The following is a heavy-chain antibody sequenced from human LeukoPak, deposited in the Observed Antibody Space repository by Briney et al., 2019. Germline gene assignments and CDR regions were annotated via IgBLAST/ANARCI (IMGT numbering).Heavy chain of an antibody. Sequence: GGSLRLSCAASGCPFSRYWLSWVRQAPGKGLEWVANIKQDGSEKYYVDSVKGRLTISRDNAKNSLYLQMNSLRVEDTAVYYCARGWELDPWGQGTLVTVSS. J-gene: IGHJ5*02. CDR1: GCPFSRYW. D-gene: IGHD1-26*01. CDR3: ARGWELDP. CDR2: IKQDGSEK. V-gene: IGHV3-7*05.